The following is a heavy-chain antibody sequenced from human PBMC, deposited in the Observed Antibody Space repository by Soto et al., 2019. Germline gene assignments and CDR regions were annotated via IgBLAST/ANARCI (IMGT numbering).Heavy chain of an antibody. V-gene: IGHV1-69*06. Sequence: GASVKVSCKASGVTFSSYAISWVRQAPGQGREWRGGIIPIFGTANYAQKFQCRVTITADKSTSTAYMELSSLRSEDTAVYYCARDFNPRITMIVVVPFPYGMDVWGQGTTVTVSS. D-gene: IGHD3-22*01. CDR2: IIPIFGTA. CDR3: ARDFNPRITMIVVVPFPYGMDV. CDR1: GVTFSSYA. J-gene: IGHJ6*02.